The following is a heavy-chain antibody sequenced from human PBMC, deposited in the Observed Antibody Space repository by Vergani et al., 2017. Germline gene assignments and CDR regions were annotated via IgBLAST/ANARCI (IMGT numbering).Heavy chain of an antibody. CDR3: AGGGVYYDNVGGEDGGDI. CDR2: IIPIFGTA. J-gene: IGHJ3*02. Sequence: QVQLVQSGAEVKKPGSSVKVSCKASGGTFSSYAISWVRQAPGQGLEWMGRIIPIFGTANYAQKFQGRVTITADESTSTAYRELSSLRSEDTAVYYCAGGGVYYDNVGGEDGGDIWGQGTMVTVSS. D-gene: IGHD3-22*01. V-gene: IGHV1-69*13. CDR1: GGTFSSYA.